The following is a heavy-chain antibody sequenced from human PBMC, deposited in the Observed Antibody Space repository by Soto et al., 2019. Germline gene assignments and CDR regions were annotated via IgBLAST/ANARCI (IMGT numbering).Heavy chain of an antibody. CDR1: GFTFSSYA. CDR2: ISYDGSNK. D-gene: IGHD3-22*01. J-gene: IGHJ3*02. V-gene: IGHV3-30-3*01. Sequence: QVQLVESGGGVVQPGRSLRLSCAASGFTFSSYAMHWVRQAPGKGLEWVAVISYDGSNKYYADSVKGRFTISRDNSKNTLYLQMNSLRAEDTAVYYCASYHDRWLQGDAFDIWGQGTMVTVSS. CDR3: ASYHDRWLQGDAFDI.